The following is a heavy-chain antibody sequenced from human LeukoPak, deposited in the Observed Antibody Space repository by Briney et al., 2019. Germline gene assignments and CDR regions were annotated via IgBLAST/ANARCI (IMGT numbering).Heavy chain of an antibody. CDR2: ISSTSSYI. D-gene: IGHD3-10*01. V-gene: IGHV3-21*06. CDR1: GFTFTNYN. Sequence: GGSLRLSCAASGFTFTNYNYYWVRQAPGRGLEWVSSISSTSSYIYYADSMKGRFTISRDNAKNSLYLQMNSLRAEDTAVYYCARALWSGPVYYGMDVWGQGTTVTVSS. J-gene: IGHJ6*02. CDR3: ARALWSGPVYYGMDV.